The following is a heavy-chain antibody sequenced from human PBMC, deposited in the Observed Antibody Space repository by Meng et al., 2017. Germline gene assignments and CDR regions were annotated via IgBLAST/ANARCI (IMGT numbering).Heavy chain of an antibody. CDR1: GFTFSSYE. J-gene: IGHJ6*02. CDR3: ASLLRGRRGYYGMDF. Sequence: GGSLRLSCAASGFTFSSYEMNWVRQAPGKGLEWVSYISSSGSTIYYADSVKGRFIIYRDNAKNSLYLQMNSLRDENTAVYYCASLLRGRRGYYGMDFWGQGTTVTVSS. V-gene: IGHV3-48*03. D-gene: IGHD3-16*01. CDR2: ISSSGSTI.